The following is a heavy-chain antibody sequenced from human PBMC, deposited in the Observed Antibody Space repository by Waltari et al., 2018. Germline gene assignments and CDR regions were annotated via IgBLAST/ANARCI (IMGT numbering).Heavy chain of an antibody. J-gene: IGHJ4*02. CDR2: INSIGGTV. Sequence: EVQLVESGGGLVQPGVSLRLSCEASGFTFSSYEMNWVRQAPGKGLEWVSYINSIGGTVYYADSVKGRFTISRDNAKKSLYLQMESLRVEDTATYYCARMLNLASGDGGTHWDSWGQGTLVTVSS. V-gene: IGHV3-48*03. CDR3: ARMLNLASGDGGTHWDS. D-gene: IGHD7-27*01. CDR1: GFTFSSYE.